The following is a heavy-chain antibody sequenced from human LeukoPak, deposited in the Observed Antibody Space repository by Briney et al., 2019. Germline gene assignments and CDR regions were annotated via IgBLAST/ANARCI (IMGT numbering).Heavy chain of an antibody. Sequence: GGSLRLFCAASGFTFDDYAMHWVRQAPGKGLEWVSGISWNSGSIGYADSVKGRFTISRDNAKNSLYLQMNSLRAEDTALYYCAKARGYYYYYMDVWGKGTTVTVSS. CDR3: AKARGYYYYYMDV. CDR1: GFTFDDYA. J-gene: IGHJ6*03. CDR2: ISWNSGSI. D-gene: IGHD3-10*01. V-gene: IGHV3-9*01.